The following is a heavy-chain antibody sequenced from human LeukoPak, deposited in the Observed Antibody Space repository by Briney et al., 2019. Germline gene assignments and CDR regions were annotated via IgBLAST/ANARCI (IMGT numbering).Heavy chain of an antibody. D-gene: IGHD2-2*02. CDR1: GYTFTSYG. V-gene: IGHV1-18*01. Sequence: ASVTVSCKDSGYTFTSYGISWVRQAPGQGLEWMGWISAYNGNTNYAQKLQGRVTMTTDTSTSTAYMELRSLRSDDTAVYYCARVGGSAIGTGTYFDYWGQGTLVTVSS. CDR3: ARVGGSAIGTGTYFDY. CDR2: ISAYNGNT. J-gene: IGHJ4*02.